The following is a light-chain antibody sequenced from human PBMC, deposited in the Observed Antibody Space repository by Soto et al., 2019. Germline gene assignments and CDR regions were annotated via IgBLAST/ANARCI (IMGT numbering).Light chain of an antibody. CDR3: QQYGSSIT. CDR2: GAS. V-gene: IGKV3-20*01. Sequence: EIVLTQSPGTLSLSPGERATLSCRASQSVSSSYLAWYQQKPGQAPRLLIYGASSRATGIPARFSGSGPGTDFTLTISSLEPEDFAVYYCQQYGSSITFGQGTRLEIK. J-gene: IGKJ5*01. CDR1: QSVSSSY.